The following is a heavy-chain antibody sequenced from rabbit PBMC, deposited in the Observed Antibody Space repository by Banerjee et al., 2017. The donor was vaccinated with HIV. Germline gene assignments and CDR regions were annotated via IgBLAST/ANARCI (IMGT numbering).Heavy chain of an antibody. V-gene: IGHV1S45*01. CDR1: GFSFSSNYW. CDR2: IYTGSGST. D-gene: IGHD8-1*01. Sequence: QEQLEESGGDLVKPEGSLTLTCTASGFSFSSNYWVCWVRQAPGKGLEWIGCIYTGSGSTDYASWAKGRFTISKTSSTTVTLQMTSLTAADTATYFCARDGSSYYTFNLWGPGTLVTVS. CDR3: ARDGSSYYTFNL. J-gene: IGHJ4*01.